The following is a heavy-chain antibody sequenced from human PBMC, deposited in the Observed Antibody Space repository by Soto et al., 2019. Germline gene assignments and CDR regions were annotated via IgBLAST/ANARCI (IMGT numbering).Heavy chain of an antibody. CDR3: ARRGPGTYFDY. Sequence: QVQLVESGGGVVQPGKSLRLSCAASGFSFSTYGMHWVRQAPGRGLEWVALIWYDGSEKYYADSVTGRFTISRDNFRRTVSLQMNSLRTEDTAVYYCARRGPGTYFDYWGQGTLVTVSS. J-gene: IGHJ4*02. D-gene: IGHD6-13*01. V-gene: IGHV3-33*01. CDR1: GFSFSTYG. CDR2: IWYDGSEK.